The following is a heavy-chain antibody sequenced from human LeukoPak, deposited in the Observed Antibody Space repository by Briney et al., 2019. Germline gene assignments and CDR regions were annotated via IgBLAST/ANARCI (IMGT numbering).Heavy chain of an antibody. J-gene: IGHJ6*03. V-gene: IGHV4-59*08. CDR2: IYYSGST. Sequence: PSEALSLTCTVSGGSISSYYWSWIRQPPGKGLEWIGYIYYSGSTNYNPSLKSRVTISVDTSKNQHSLKLSSVTAADTAVYYCARVRATLFGVAMDYMDVWGKGTTVTVSS. D-gene: IGHD3-3*01. CDR3: ARVRATLFGVAMDYMDV. CDR1: GGSISSYY.